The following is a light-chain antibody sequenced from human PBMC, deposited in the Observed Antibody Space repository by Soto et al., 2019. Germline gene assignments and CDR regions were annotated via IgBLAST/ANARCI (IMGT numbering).Light chain of an antibody. CDR2: RAS. J-gene: IGKJ4*01. V-gene: IGKV3-15*01. CDR1: QTIYSN. Sequence: IVMTQSPATLSVSPGERATLSCRAGQTIYSNVAWYQQRPGQAPRLLIYRASTRATGVPARFSGSGSGTEFTLTINSLQSEDFAVYYCQQYDAWPLTFGGGTKVDIK. CDR3: QQYDAWPLT.